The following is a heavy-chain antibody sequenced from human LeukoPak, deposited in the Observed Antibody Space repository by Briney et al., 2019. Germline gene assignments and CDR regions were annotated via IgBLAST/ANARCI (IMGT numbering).Heavy chain of an antibody. J-gene: IGHJ4*02. V-gene: IGHV4-59*08. CDR1: GASISSYY. CDR3: AKHGGGWSFDY. CDR2: IYDSGST. D-gene: IGHD6-19*01. Sequence: SDTLSLTCTVSGASISSYYWSWIRQPPGKGLAWIAYIYDSGSTNYNPSLKSQVTTSVDTSKNQCSLMLSSVAAADTAVYFCAKHGGGWSFDYWGQGTLVTVSS.